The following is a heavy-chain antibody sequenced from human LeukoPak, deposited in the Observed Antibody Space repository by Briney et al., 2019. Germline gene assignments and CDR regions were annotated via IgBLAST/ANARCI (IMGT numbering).Heavy chain of an antibody. CDR2: ISDSGNT. D-gene: IGHD2-21*01. CDR1: GFTLSSYA. CDR3: AKAPVTTCRGAYCYPFDY. V-gene: IGHV3-23*01. J-gene: IGHJ4*02. Sequence: GGSLRLSCAASGFTLSSYAMSWVRQAPGKGLEWVSAISDSGNTYHADSVKGRFTISRDSSKNTLFLQMNRLRPEDAAVYYCAKAPVTTCRGAYCYPFDYWGQGILVTVSS.